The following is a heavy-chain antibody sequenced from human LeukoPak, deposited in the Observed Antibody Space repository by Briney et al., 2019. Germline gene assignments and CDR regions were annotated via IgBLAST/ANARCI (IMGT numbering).Heavy chain of an antibody. CDR3: ARGRNRGYSYGYSYYFDY. D-gene: IGHD5-18*01. CDR2: IYYSGST. J-gene: IGHJ4*02. Sequence: SETLSLTCTVSGGSISSYYWSWIRQPPGKGLEWIGYIYYSGSTNYNPSLKSRVTISVDTSKNQFSLKLSSVTAADTAVYYCARGRNRGYSYGYSYYFDYWGQGTLVTVSS. V-gene: IGHV4-59*01. CDR1: GGSISSYY.